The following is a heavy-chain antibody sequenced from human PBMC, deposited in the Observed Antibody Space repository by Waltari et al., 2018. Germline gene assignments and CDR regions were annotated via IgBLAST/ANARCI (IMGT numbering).Heavy chain of an antibody. CDR1: GGSISGFY. V-gene: IGHV4-59*01. CDR2: IYYTGST. CDR3: ARGGGGDWEWFDP. J-gene: IGHJ5*02. Sequence: QVQLQESGPSLLKPSETLSLICTVSGGSISGFYWSWVRQPPGKGLDWIGYIYYTGSTNFTPSLTSRVTMSVDTSKNQVSLKLSSVTAADTAFYYCARGGGGDWEWFDPWGQGTLVTVSS. D-gene: IGHD2-21*02.